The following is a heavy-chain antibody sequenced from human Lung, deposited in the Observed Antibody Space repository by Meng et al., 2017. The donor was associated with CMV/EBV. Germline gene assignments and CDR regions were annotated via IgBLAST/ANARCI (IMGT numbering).Heavy chain of an antibody. V-gene: IGHV3-30*04. Sequence: GGSXRLXCAASGFTFSSYAMRWVRQAPGKGLEWVAVISYDGSNKYYADSVKGRFTISRDNSKNTLYLQMNSLRAEDTAVYYCATTMVRGLGAFDIWGQGKXVTVSS. CDR2: ISYDGSNK. CDR3: ATTMVRGLGAFDI. D-gene: IGHD3-10*01. J-gene: IGHJ3*02. CDR1: GFTFSSYA.